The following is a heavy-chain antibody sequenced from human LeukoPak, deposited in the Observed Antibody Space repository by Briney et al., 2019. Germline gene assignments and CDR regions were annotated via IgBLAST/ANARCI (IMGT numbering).Heavy chain of an antibody. Sequence: SEALSLTCAVYGGSFSGYYWSWIRQPPGKGLEWIGEINHSGSTNYNPSLKSRVTMSVDTSKNQFSLKLSSVTAADTAVYYCARAGFGVVYYYMDVWGKGTTVTVSS. CDR1: GGSFSGYY. V-gene: IGHV4-34*01. D-gene: IGHD3-3*01. J-gene: IGHJ6*03. CDR2: INHSGST. CDR3: ARAGFGVVYYYMDV.